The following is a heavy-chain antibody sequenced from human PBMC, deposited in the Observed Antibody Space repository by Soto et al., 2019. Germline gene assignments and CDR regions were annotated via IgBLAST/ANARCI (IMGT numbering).Heavy chain of an antibody. D-gene: IGHD6-13*01. CDR3: ARDRGSSPYGVGYYYYGMDV. V-gene: IGHV1-46*01. Sequence: ASVKGSFKASGYTFTSYYMHWVRQAPGQGLECMGRINPSRGSTSDAQKFQGRVTMTRDTSTSTVYMELSSLRSEDTAVYYCARDRGSSPYGVGYYYYGMDVCGQGTTVTVSS. CDR1: GYTFTSYY. CDR2: INPSRGST. J-gene: IGHJ6*02.